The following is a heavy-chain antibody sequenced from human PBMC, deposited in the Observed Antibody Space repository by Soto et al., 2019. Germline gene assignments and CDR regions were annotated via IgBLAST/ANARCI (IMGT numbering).Heavy chain of an antibody. J-gene: IGHJ1*01. V-gene: IGHV1-69*12. CDR3: ARDPEVYSDSSGYREYFQH. CDR1: GGTFSSYA. CDR2: IIPIFGTA. Sequence: QVQLVQSGAEVKKPGSSVKVSCKASGGTFSSYAISWVRQAPGQGLEWMGGIIPIFGTANYAQKFQGRVTITADESTSTAYMELSSLRSEDTAVYYCARDPEVYSDSSGYREYFQHWGQGTLVTVSS. D-gene: IGHD3-22*01.